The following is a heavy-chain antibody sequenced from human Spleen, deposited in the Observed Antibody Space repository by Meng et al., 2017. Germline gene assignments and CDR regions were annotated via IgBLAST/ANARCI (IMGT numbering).Heavy chain of an antibody. Sequence: GESLKISCAASGFTFSSYAMSWVRQAPGKGLEWVSAMSGSGGSTYYEDSVKGRFTISRDNSKNTLYLQMNSLRAEDTGVYYCAKVVIEPVAGPCFDYLGQGTPVTVSS. CDR3: AKVVIEPVAGPCFDY. CDR1: GFTFSSYA. D-gene: IGHD6-19*01. J-gene: IGHJ4*01. CDR2: MSGSGGST. V-gene: IGHV3-23*01.